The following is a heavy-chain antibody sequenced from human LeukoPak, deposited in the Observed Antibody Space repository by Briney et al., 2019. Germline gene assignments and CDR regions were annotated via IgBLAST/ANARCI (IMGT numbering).Heavy chain of an antibody. V-gene: IGHV4-38-2*02. CDR1: GFSLSSGYY. J-gene: IGHJ5*02. Sequence: PETLSLTCTVSGFSLSSGYYWGWIRQPPGKGLEWIGSIYHGGSTHYNPSLKSQVTISVDTSKNQFSLNLTSVTAADTAVYYCARTYYYGSGSSYFDPWGQGTLVTVSS. D-gene: IGHD3-10*01. CDR3: ARTYYYGSGSSYFDP. CDR2: IYHGGST.